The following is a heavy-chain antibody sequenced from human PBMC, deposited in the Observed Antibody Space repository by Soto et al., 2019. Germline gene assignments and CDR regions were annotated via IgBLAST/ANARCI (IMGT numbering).Heavy chain of an antibody. CDR2: IIPVLNIT. Sequence: QVQLVQSGAEVQKPGSSLRVSCEASGGTLSSYTFNWVRQAPGQGLEWMGRIIPVLNITNYAQNFKGRVTITADKSTSTVYMELSSLRSDDSAIYYCARGVWVTDGGMNYSYYFLDVWGKGSTVTVSS. J-gene: IGHJ6*03. CDR1: GGTLSSYT. D-gene: IGHD2-21*02. CDR3: ARGVWVTDGGMNYSYYFLDV. V-gene: IGHV1-69*02.